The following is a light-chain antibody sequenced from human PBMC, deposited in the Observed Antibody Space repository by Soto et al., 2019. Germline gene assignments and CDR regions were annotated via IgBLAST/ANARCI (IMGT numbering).Light chain of an antibody. CDR3: QQYNNWPWT. CDR1: QSVSSN. V-gene: IGKV3-15*01. Sequence: EKEMTKSPATLSVSPGERATLSCRASQSVSSNLAWYQQKPGQAPRLLIYGASTRATGIPARFSGSGSGTEFTLTISSLQSEDFAVYYCQQYNNWPWTFGQGTKVDIK. CDR2: GAS. J-gene: IGKJ1*01.